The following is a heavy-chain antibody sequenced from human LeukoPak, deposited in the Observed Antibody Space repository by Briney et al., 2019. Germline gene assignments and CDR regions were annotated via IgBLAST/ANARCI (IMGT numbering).Heavy chain of an antibody. Sequence: ASVKVSCKASGYTFTSYDINWVRQATGQGLEWMGWINPNRGNTGYAQKFQGRVTMTRNTSISTAYMELSSLRSEDTAVYYCARGRGSSSWYWYYYYYMDVWGKGTTVTVSS. J-gene: IGHJ6*03. D-gene: IGHD6-13*01. V-gene: IGHV1-8*01. CDR2: INPNRGNT. CDR3: ARGRGSSSWYWYYYYYMDV. CDR1: GYTFTSYD.